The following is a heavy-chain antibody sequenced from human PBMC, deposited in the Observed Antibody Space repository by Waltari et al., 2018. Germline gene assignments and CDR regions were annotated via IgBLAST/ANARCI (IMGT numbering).Heavy chain of an antibody. Sequence: QVQLVQSGAEVKKPGSSVKVSCKASGGTFSSYTISWVRQAPGQGLEWMGRIIPILGIANDAQKFQGRVTITADKSTSTAYMELSSLRSEDTAVYYCARDRLITFGGAQYYYYGMDVWGQGTTVTVSS. D-gene: IGHD3-16*01. CDR3: ARDRLITFGGAQYYYYGMDV. V-gene: IGHV1-69*08. CDR1: GGTFSSYT. J-gene: IGHJ6*02. CDR2: IIPILGIA.